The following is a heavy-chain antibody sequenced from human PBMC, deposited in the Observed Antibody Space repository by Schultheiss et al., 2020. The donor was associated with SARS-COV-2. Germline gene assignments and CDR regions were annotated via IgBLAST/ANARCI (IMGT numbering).Heavy chain of an antibody. CDR2: INSDGSST. Sequence: GGSLRLSCAASGFTFSSYWMHWVRQAPGKGLVWVSRINSDGSSTSYADSVKGRFTISRDNAKNTLYLQMNSLRTEDTAVYYCAKSLSGTGWYFDYWGQGTLVTVSS. CDR1: GFTFSSYW. J-gene: IGHJ4*02. V-gene: IGHV3-74*01. CDR3: AKSLSGTGWYFDY. D-gene: IGHD6-19*01.